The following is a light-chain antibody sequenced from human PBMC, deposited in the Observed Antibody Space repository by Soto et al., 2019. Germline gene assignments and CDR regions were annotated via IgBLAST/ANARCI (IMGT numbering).Light chain of an antibody. CDR2: DAY. V-gene: IGKV3-11*01. Sequence: VLTQSPVTLSLSPVERATLSCRASQSFRGLLAWYQQKPGQAPRVIIYDAYNRATGIPPRFSGSGSGTDCTLTISSLEPEDAAVYYCQQRHMWPITFGQGTRLEIK. CDR3: QQRHMWPIT. CDR1: QSFRGL. J-gene: IGKJ5*01.